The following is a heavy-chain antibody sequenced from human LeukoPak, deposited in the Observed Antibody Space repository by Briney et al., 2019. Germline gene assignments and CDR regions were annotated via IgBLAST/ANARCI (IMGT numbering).Heavy chain of an antibody. D-gene: IGHD2-8*01. CDR1: GFTFSSYS. V-gene: IGHV3-21*01. CDR2: ISSSSSYI. Sequence: GGSLRLSCAASGFTFSSYSMNWVRQAPGKGLEWVSSISSSSSYIYYADSVKGRFTISRDNAKNSLYLQMNSLRAEDTAVYYCARLYCTNGVCYGLSFDYWGQGTLVTVSS. CDR3: ARLYCTNGVCYGLSFDY. J-gene: IGHJ4*02.